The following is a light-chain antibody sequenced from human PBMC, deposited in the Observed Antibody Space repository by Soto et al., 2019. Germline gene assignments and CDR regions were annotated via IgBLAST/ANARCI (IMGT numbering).Light chain of an antibody. CDR2: GNS. Sequence: QSVLTQPPSVSGAPGQRVTISCTGSSSNIWAGYDVHWYQQLPGTAPKLLIYGNSNRPSGVPDRFSGSKSGTSASLAITGLQAEDEADYYCQSYDSSLIVFGTGTKLTVL. V-gene: IGLV1-40*01. CDR1: SSNIWAGYD. CDR3: QSYDSSLIV. J-gene: IGLJ1*01.